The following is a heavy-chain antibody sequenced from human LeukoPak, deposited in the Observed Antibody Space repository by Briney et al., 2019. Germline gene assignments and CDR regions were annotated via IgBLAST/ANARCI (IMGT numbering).Heavy chain of an antibody. CDR2: IYSSGRT. J-gene: IGHJ5*02. V-gene: IGHV4-61*02. CDR3: AREDYDSSGYYSVYWFDP. D-gene: IGHD3-22*01. Sequence: SETLSLTCTVSGGSISSSSYYWTWIRQPAGKGLEWIGRIYSSGRTNYNPSLKSRVTMSADTSKNQFSLKLTSVTAADTAVYYCAREDYDSSGYYSVYWFDPWGQGTLVTVSS. CDR1: GGSISSSSYY.